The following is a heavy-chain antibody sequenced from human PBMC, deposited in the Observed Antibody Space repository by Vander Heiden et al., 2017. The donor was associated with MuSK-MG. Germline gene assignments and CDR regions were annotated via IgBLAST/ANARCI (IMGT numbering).Heavy chain of an antibody. CDR3: AKDGGSSGYYYPFDY. CDR2: ISWDGGSK. Sequence: EVQLVESGGDLVQPGRSLRLSCAASGFTFDYYAMHWVRHVPGKGLEWVSGISWDGGSKGYAASVKGRFTISRDNAKNSLYLQMNSLRPEDTALYYCAKDGGSSGYYYPFDYWGQGTLVTVSS. CDR1: GFTFDYYA. D-gene: IGHD3-22*01. J-gene: IGHJ4*02. V-gene: IGHV3-9*01.